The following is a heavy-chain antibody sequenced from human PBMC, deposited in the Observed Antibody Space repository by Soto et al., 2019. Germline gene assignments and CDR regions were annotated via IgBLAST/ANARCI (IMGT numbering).Heavy chain of an antibody. CDR2: IIPIFGTA. CDR3: ASEGGEPVGYHWGNWFDP. J-gene: IGHJ5*02. D-gene: IGHD3-16*01. Sequence: QVQLVQSGAEVKKPGSSVKVSCKASGGTFSSYAISWVRQAPGQGLEWMGGIIPIFGTANYAQKFQGRVTITAEESTSTAYMELSSLRSEDTAVYYCASEGGEPVGYHWGNWFDPWGQGTLVTVSS. V-gene: IGHV1-69*12. CDR1: GGTFSSYA.